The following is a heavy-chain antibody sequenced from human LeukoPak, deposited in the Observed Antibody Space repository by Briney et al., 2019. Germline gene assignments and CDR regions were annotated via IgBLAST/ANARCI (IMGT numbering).Heavy chain of an antibody. CDR1: GGSFSGYY. Sequence: PSETLSLTCAVYGGSFSGYYWSWIRQPPGKGLEWIEEINHSGSTNYNPSLKSRVTISVDTSKNQFSLKLSSVTAADTAVYYCARRDRDCSGGSCYYDYWGQGTLVTVSS. D-gene: IGHD2-15*01. V-gene: IGHV4-34*01. CDR3: ARRDRDCSGGSCYYDY. CDR2: INHSGST. J-gene: IGHJ4*02.